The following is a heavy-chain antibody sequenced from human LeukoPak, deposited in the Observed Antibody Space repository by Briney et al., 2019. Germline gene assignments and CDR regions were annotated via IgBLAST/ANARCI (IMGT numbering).Heavy chain of an antibody. V-gene: IGHV3-13*01. CDR1: GFTFSSYD. J-gene: IGHJ4*02. CDR2: IGTAGDT. CDR3: AKDQGYDTGYSSSWYFDY. D-gene: IGHD6-13*01. Sequence: GGSLRLSCAAPGFTFSSYDMHWVRQATGKGQEWVSAIGTAGDTYYPGSVKGRFTISRENAKNSLYLQMNSLRAEDTAVYYCAKDQGYDTGYSSSWYFDYWGQGTLVTVSS.